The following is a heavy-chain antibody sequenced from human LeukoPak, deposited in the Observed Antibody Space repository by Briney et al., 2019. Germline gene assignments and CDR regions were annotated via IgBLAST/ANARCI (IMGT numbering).Heavy chain of an antibody. D-gene: IGHD6-19*01. CDR3: ARVDSSGWYGLDY. CDR2: IRYDGSNK. J-gene: IGHJ4*02. CDR1: GFTFSSYG. Sequence: GGSLRLSCAASGFTFSSYGMHWVRQAPGKGLEWVAFIRYDGSNKYYADSVKGRFTISRDNSKNTLYLQMNSLRAEDTAVYYCARVDSSGWYGLDYWGREPWSPSPQ. V-gene: IGHV3-30*02.